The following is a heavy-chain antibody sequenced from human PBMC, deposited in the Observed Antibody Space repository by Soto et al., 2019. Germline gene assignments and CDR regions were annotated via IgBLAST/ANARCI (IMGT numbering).Heavy chain of an antibody. CDR2: INPNSGGT. D-gene: IGHD4-17*01. CDR1: GYTFTGYY. CDR3: ARVDYGGNYDAFDI. V-gene: IGHV1-2*02. Sequence: ASVKVSCKACGYTFTGYYMHWVRQAPGQGLQWMGWINPNSGGTNYAQKFQGRVTMTRDTSISTAYMELSRLRSDDTAVYYCARVDYGGNYDAFDIWGQGTMVTVSS. J-gene: IGHJ3*02.